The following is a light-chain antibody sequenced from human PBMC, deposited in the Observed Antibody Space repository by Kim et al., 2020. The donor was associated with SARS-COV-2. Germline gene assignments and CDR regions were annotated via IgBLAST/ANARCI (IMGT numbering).Light chain of an antibody. CDR1: QGVSSY. CDR2: DAS. J-gene: IGKJ1*01. Sequence: EIVLTQSPATLSLSPGERATLSCRASQGVSSYLAWYQQKPGQAPRLLIYDASNRATGIPARFSGSGSGTVFTLTISSLEPEDFAVYYCQQRSNWPPWTFGQGTKVDIK. V-gene: IGKV3-11*01. CDR3: QQRSNWPPWT.